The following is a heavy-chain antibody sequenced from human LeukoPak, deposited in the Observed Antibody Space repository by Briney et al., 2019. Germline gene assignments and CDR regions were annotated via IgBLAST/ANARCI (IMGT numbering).Heavy chain of an antibody. Sequence: PGGSLRLSCVVSGFTFSSYNMNWVRQAPGKGLEWVSSISTSNNYIYYADSVTGRFTISRDNAKNSLYLQMNSLRAEDTAVYYCARYDSSSWPQGADAFDIWGQGTMVTVSS. D-gene: IGHD6-13*01. V-gene: IGHV3-21*01. J-gene: IGHJ3*02. CDR2: ISTSNNYI. CDR3: ARYDSSSWPQGADAFDI. CDR1: GFTFSSYN.